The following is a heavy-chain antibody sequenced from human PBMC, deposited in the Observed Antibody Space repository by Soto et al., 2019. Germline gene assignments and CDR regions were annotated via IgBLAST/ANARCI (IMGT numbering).Heavy chain of an antibody. V-gene: IGHV4-59*01. CDR2: IYYSGST. D-gene: IGHD3-10*01. J-gene: IGHJ4*01. Sequence: PSETLSLTCTVSGGSISSYYWSWIRQPPGKGLEWIGYIYYSGSTNYNPSLKSRVTISVDTSKNQFSLKLSSVTAADTAVYYCARDSGYGAGNSVNHYIDYWGHGTLVTVSS. CDR3: ARDSGYGAGNSVNHYIDY. CDR1: GGSISSYY.